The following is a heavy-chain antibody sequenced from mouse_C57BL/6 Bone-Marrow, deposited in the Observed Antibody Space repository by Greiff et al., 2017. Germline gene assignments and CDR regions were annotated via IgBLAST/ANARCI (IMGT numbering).Heavy chain of an antibody. V-gene: IGHV14-4*01. CDR3: SSFYGNYFDF. J-gene: IGHJ2*01. Sequence: EVQLQQSGAELVRPGASVKLSCTASGFNIKDDYIHWVKQRPEQGLEWIGWIDPEIGDTEYAPKFQGKATITSDTSSNTAYLQLSSLTSENTAVYYCSSFYGNYFDFWGQGTPLTVAS. CDR1: GFNIKDDY. D-gene: IGHD2-1*01. CDR2: IDPEIGDT.